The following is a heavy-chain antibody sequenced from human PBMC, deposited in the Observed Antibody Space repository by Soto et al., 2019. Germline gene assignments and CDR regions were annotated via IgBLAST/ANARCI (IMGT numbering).Heavy chain of an antibody. J-gene: IGHJ4*02. CDR1: GFTFSSYA. CDR2: ISGSGGST. Sequence: PGGSLRLSCAASGFTFSSYAMSWVRQAPGKGLEWVSAISGSGGSTYYADSVKGRFTISRDNSKNTLYLQMNSLRAEDTAVYYCAKDRGFTFGGVIVMFYFDYWGQGTLVTVSS. D-gene: IGHD3-16*02. V-gene: IGHV3-23*01. CDR3: AKDRGFTFGGVIVMFYFDY.